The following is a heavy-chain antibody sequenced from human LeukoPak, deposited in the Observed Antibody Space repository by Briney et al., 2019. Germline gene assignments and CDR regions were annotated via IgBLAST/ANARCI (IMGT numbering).Heavy chain of an antibody. CDR3: ARDKVAGVGALDY. Sequence: GASVKVSCKASGNTFTGYYIYWVRQAPGQGLEWMGRINPNSGGTNYAQKFQGRVTMTRDTSISTAYMELSRVRSDDTAVYYCARDKVAGVGALDYWGQGTLVTVSS. CDR1: GNTFTGYY. D-gene: IGHD3-16*01. J-gene: IGHJ4*02. V-gene: IGHV1-2*02. CDR2: INPNSGGT.